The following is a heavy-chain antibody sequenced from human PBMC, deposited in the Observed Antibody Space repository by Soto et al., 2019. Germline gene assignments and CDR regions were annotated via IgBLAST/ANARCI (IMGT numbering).Heavy chain of an antibody. CDR3: AKDSEVLRYFDWLSIPDAFDI. CDR2: ISGSGGST. D-gene: IGHD3-9*01. V-gene: IGHV3-23*01. J-gene: IGHJ3*02. CDR1: GFTFSSYA. Sequence: GSLRLSCAASGFTFSSYAMSWVRQAPGKGLEWVSAISGSGGSTYYADSVKGRFTISRDNSKNTLYLQMNSLRAEDTAVYYCAKDSEVLRYFDWLSIPDAFDIWGQGTMDTVSS.